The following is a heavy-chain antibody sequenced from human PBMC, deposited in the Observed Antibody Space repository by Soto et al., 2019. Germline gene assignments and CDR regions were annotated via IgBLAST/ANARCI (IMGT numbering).Heavy chain of an antibody. CDR3: AKTPLVVVTATPFDY. V-gene: IGHV3-23*01. J-gene: IGHJ4*02. Sequence: GGSLRLSCAASGFNFSSYAMSWVRQAPGKGLEWVSAISGSGGSTYYADSVKGRFTISRDNSKNTLYLQMNSLRAEDTAVYYCAKTPLVVVTATPFDYWGQGTLVTVSS. D-gene: IGHD2-21*02. CDR2: ISGSGGST. CDR1: GFNFSSYA.